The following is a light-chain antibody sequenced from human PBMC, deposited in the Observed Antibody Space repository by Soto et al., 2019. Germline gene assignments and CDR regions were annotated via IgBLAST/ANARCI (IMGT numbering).Light chain of an antibody. CDR2: EVS. Sequence: QSALTQPASVSGSPGQSITISCTGTSSDIGGYNYVSWYRQHPGKAPKLMIYEVSNRPSGVCNRFFGSKSGNTASLTISGLQAEDEADYYCSSYTTTSTLVFGGGTKVTVL. J-gene: IGLJ2*01. CDR3: SSYTTTSTLV. CDR1: SSDIGGYNY. V-gene: IGLV2-14*01.